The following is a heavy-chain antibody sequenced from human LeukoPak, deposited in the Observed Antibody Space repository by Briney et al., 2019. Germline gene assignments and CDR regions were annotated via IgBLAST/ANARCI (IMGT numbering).Heavy chain of an antibody. D-gene: IGHD2-15*01. J-gene: IGHJ6*03. Sequence: ASVKVSCKASGYTFTSYDINWVRQAPGQGLEWMGWMNPNSGNTVYAQKFQGRVTMTRNTSISTAYMELSSLRSEDTAVYYCARATPLYYYYYYMDVWGKGTTVTVSS. V-gene: IGHV1-8*01. CDR3: ARATPLYYYYYYMDV. CDR2: MNPNSGNT. CDR1: GYTFTSYD.